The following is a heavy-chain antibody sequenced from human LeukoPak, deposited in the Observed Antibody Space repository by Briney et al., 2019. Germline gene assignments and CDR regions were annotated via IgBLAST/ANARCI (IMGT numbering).Heavy chain of an antibody. CDR3: ARHPCSGGSCRMFDY. V-gene: IGHV4-59*08. CDR1: GGSISSYY. Sequence: SEALSLTCTVSGGSISSYYWSWIRQPPGKGLEWIGYIYYSGSTNYNPPLKSRVTISVDTSKNQFSLKLSSVTAADTAVYYCARHPCSGGSCRMFDYWGQGTLVTVSS. CDR2: IYYSGST. D-gene: IGHD2-15*01. J-gene: IGHJ4*02.